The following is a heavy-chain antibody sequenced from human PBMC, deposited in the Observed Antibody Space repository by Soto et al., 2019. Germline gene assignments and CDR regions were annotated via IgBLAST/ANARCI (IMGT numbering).Heavy chain of an antibody. J-gene: IGHJ5*02. Sequence: PSQTLSLTCVISGDSVSSNSAAWNWIRQSPSRGLEWLGRTYYRSKWYNDYAVSVKSRITINPDTSKNQFSLQLNSVTPEDTAVYYCASESLEMATLHNWFDPWGQGTLVTVSS. D-gene: IGHD5-12*01. V-gene: IGHV6-1*01. CDR2: TYYRSKWYN. CDR3: ASESLEMATLHNWFDP. CDR1: GDSVSSNSAA.